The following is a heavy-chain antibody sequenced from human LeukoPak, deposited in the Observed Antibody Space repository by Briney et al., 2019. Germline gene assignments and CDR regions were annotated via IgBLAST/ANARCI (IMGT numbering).Heavy chain of an antibody. CDR2: IRLGGGLT. CDR1: GFTFMNYV. CDR3: ARKITMVRGPLIKGYFDL. V-gene: IGHV3-23*01. D-gene: IGHD3-10*01. J-gene: IGHJ2*01. Sequence: PGGSLRLSCSGSGFTFMNYVMAWVRQAPGKGLECVSSIRLGGGLTHSADPVKGRFIISRDMNTLFLQMNNLRPEDTAMYYCARKITMVRGPLIKGYFDLWGRGTLVSVSS.